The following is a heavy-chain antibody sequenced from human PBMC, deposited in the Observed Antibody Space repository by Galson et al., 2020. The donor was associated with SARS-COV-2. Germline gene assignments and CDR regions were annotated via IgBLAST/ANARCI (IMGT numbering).Heavy chain of an antibody. J-gene: IGHJ2*01. CDR1: GDSINTGGFY. Sequence: SETLSLSCAASGDSINTGGFYWSWIRPPAGKGLEWIGRIYTTGNTNYNPSLKSRPTISIDKSQNQFSLNLNAVTAADTAVYYCARGTSTESHWFFDLWGRGTLVTVSS. CDR2: IYTTGNT. CDR3: ARGTSTESHWFFDL. D-gene: IGHD3-10*01. V-gene: IGHV4-61*02.